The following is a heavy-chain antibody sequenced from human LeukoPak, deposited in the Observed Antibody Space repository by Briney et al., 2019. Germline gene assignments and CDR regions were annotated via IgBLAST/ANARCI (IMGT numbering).Heavy chain of an antibody. Sequence: GGSLRLSCTASGFTFGDYAMSWVRQAPGKGLEWVGFIRSKAYGGTTEYAASVKGRFTISRDDSKSIAYLQMNSLKTEDTAVYYCTRVRGGYCSGGSCFPHYWGQGTLVTVSS. CDR2: IRSKAYGGTT. CDR1: GFTFGDYA. V-gene: IGHV3-49*04. D-gene: IGHD2-15*01. CDR3: TRVRGGYCSGGSCFPHY. J-gene: IGHJ4*02.